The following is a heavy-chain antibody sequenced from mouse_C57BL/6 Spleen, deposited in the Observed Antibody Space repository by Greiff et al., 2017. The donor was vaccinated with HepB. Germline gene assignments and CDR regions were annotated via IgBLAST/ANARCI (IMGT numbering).Heavy chain of an antibody. CDR2: ISYSGST. Sequence: EVQLKESGPGMVKPSQSLSLTCTVTGYSITSGYDWHWIRHFPGNKLEWMGYISYSGSTNYNPSLKSRISITHDTSKNHFFLKLNSVTTEDTATYYCARGYDYDAAWFAYWGQGTLVTVSA. CDR3: ARGYDYDAAWFAY. J-gene: IGHJ3*01. CDR1: GYSITSGYD. D-gene: IGHD2-4*01. V-gene: IGHV3-1*01.